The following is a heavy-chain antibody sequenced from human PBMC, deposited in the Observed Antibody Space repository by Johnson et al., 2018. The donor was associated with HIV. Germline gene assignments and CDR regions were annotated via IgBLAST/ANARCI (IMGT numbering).Heavy chain of an antibody. V-gene: IGHV3-30*04. J-gene: IGHJ3*02. CDR1: AFSFSNYP. CDR3: AREANAFDI. CDR2: ISYDGSDK. Sequence: QVQLVESGGGVVQPGRSLRLSCAASAFSFSNYPMHWVRQAPGKGLEWVAVISYDGSDKDYADSVKGRFTISRDSSKNTLYLQMNSLESEDTAVYYCAREANAFDIWGQGTMVTVSS.